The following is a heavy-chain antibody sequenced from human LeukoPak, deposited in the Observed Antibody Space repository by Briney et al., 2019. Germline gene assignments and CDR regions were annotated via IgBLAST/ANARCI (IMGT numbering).Heavy chain of an antibody. D-gene: IGHD6-19*01. CDR2: ISGSAADT. CDR1: GFTFKNYL. Sequence: PGGSLRLSCAASGFTFKNYLMRWVRQAPGKGLEWVSSISGSAADTYYADSVKGRFTVSRDNSKNTLYLQMNSLRVEDSALYYCAKTSAVAGTAVYYFDHWGRETLVTVSS. J-gene: IGHJ4*02. V-gene: IGHV3-23*01. CDR3: AKTSAVAGTAVYYFDH.